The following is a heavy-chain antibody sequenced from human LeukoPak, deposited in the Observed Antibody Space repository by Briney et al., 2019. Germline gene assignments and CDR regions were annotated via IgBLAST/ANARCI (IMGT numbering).Heavy chain of an antibody. V-gene: IGHV3-23*01. CDR2: ISGSGGST. Sequence: GGSLRLSCAASGFTFSSYAMSWVRQAPGKGLEWVSAISGSGGSTYYADSVKGRFTISRDNSKNTLYLQMNSLRAEDTAVYYCARRGYCGGDCRFDYWGQGTLVTVSS. CDR3: ARRGYCGGDCRFDY. J-gene: IGHJ4*02. CDR1: GFTFSSYA. D-gene: IGHD2-21*01.